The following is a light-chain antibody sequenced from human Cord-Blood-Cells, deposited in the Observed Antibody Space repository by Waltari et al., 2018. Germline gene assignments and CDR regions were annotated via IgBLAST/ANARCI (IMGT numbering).Light chain of an antibody. Sequence: DIQMTQSPSPLSASVGDRVTITCRASQSISSYLNWYQQKPGKAPKLLIYXAXXXXXXXXSRFSGSGSGTDFTLTISSLQPEDFATYYCQQSYSTLTFGGGTKVEIK. V-gene: IGKV1-39*01. J-gene: IGKJ4*01. CDR1: QSISSY. CDR2: XAX. CDR3: QQSYSTLT.